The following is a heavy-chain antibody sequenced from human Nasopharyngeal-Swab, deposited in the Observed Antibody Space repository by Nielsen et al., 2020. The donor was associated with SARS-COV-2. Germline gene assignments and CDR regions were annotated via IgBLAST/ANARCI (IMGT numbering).Heavy chain of an antibody. CDR2: ISWNSGSI. V-gene: IGHV3-9*01. D-gene: IGHD5-24*01. CDR1: GFTFDDYA. J-gene: IGHJ3*02. CDR3: AKEIEMARRVYAFDI. Sequence: GESLKISCAASGFTFDDYAMHWVRQGPGKGLEWVSGISWNSGSIGYADSVKGRFTISRDNAKNSLNPQMNSLRVEDTALYYCAKEIEMARRVYAFDIWGQGTMVTVSS.